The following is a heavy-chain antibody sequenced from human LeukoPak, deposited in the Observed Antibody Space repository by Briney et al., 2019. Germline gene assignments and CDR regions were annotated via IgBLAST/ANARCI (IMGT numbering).Heavy chain of an antibody. Sequence: PGGSLRLSCAASGFTFNNYGMHWVRQAPGKGLEWVAVISYDGRNIHYPDSVKGRFTISRDISTDTLWLQMDSLRTEDTAVYYCARALGSHYYDNSGYLPRVWGQGTMVTVSS. D-gene: IGHD3-22*01. CDR3: ARALGSHYYDNSGYLPRV. CDR1: GFTFNNYG. CDR2: ISYDGRNI. J-gene: IGHJ3*01. V-gene: IGHV3-30*03.